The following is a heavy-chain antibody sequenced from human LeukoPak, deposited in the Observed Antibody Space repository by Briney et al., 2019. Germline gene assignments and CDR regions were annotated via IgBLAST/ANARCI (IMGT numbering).Heavy chain of an antibody. CDR2: IIPIFGTA. D-gene: IGHD4-11*01. Sequence: SVKVSCKASGGTFSSYAISWVRQAPGQGLEWMGGIIPIFGTANYAQKFQGRVTITADESTSTAYVELSSLRSEDTAVYYCARSDPLMTTVTTSFDYWGQGTLVTVSS. CDR1: GGTFSSYA. CDR3: ARSDPLMTTVTTSFDY. J-gene: IGHJ4*02. V-gene: IGHV1-69*13.